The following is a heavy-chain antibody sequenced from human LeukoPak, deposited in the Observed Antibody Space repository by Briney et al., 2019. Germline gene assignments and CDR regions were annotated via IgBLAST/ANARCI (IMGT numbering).Heavy chain of an antibody. CDR3: ARVMEASSVYYNYFDR. D-gene: IGHD3-22*01. V-gene: IGHV4-59*01. CDR1: GGSIRSYY. Sequence: SETLSLTCTVSGGSIRSYYWSWIRQPPGKGLEWIGYIYYTGSTNYNPSLKSRVTTSVDTSKNQFSLKLSSVTAADTAVYYCARVMEASSVYYNYFDRWGHGTLVTVSS. CDR2: IYYTGST. J-gene: IGHJ4*01.